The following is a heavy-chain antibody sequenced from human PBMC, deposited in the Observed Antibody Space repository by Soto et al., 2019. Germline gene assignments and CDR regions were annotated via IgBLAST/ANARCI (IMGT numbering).Heavy chain of an antibody. CDR2: IYHSGTT. Sequence: QVQLQESGPGLVEPSGTLSLPCAVSGASISNTNWWSWVRQPPGKGLEWIGEIYHSGTTNCDPSLTSRVTISVDKSKNQFSLKLSSVTAADTAVYYCAIPGAGDFDYWGQGTLVTVSS. CDR1: GASISNTNW. D-gene: IGHD6-13*01. J-gene: IGHJ4*02. CDR3: AIPGAGDFDY. V-gene: IGHV4-4*02.